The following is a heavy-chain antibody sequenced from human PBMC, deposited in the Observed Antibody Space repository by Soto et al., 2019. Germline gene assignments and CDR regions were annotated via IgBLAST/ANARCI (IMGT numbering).Heavy chain of an antibody. J-gene: IGHJ6*02. CDR3: ARGGYGSTWSNLLDRSGLDV. V-gene: IGHV1-69*06. D-gene: IGHD2-15*01. Sequence: QVQLVQSGAEAKKPGSSVKVSCKTSGGTFSSYAISWVRQAPGQGLEWMGGIVPLFRTTNYAQKFQGRVTITADTSTYTVYMERSGLRSGDTAVYYCARGGYGSTWSNLLDRSGLDVWGQGTTVTVSS. CDR2: IVPLFRTT. CDR1: GGTFSSYA.